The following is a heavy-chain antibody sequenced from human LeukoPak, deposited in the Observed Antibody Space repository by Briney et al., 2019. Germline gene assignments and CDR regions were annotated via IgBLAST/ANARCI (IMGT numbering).Heavy chain of an antibody. V-gene: IGHV3-48*04. CDR1: GFTLSNHW. Sequence: GGSLRLSCAASGFTLSNHWMIWVRQAPGKGLEWVSYISSSSSTIYYADSVKGRFTISRDNAKNSLYLQMNSLRAEDTAVYYCARESRGQWLPPDYWGQGTLVTVSS. CDR3: ARESRGQWLPPDY. J-gene: IGHJ4*02. CDR2: ISSSSSTI. D-gene: IGHD6-19*01.